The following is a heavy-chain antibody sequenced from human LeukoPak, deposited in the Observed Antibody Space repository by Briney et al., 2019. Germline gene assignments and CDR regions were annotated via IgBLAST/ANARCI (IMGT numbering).Heavy chain of an antibody. V-gene: IGHV3-21*01. CDR2: ISTSSSYI. CDR3: ARDSDWNDGLDY. D-gene: IGHD1-1*01. Sequence: PGGSLRLSCAASGFTFSRYIMNWVRQAPGKGLEWVSSISTSSSYIYYADAVKGRFTISRDNAKNSLYLQMNSLRAEDTAVYYCARDSDWNDGLDYWGQGTLVTVSS. CDR1: GFTFSRYI. J-gene: IGHJ4*02.